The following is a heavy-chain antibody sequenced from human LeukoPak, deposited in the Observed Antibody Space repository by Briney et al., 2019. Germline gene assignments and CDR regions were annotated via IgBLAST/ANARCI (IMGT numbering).Heavy chain of an antibody. Sequence: PGGSLRLSCAASGFTFSDYYMSWIRQAPGKGLGWVSYISSSGSTIYYADSVKGRFTISRDNAKNSLYLQMNSLRAEDTAVYYCARASVTEADHFDYWGQGTLVTVSS. J-gene: IGHJ4*02. CDR1: GFTFSDYY. D-gene: IGHD2-21*02. CDR2: ISSSGSTI. CDR3: ARASVTEADHFDY. V-gene: IGHV3-11*04.